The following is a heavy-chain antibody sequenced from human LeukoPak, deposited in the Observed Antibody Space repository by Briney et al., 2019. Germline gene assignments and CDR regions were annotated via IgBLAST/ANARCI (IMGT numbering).Heavy chain of an antibody. V-gene: IGHV3-23*01. CDR1: GFTFSDYA. CDR2: LSGSGAGT. D-gene: IGHD2-2*01. J-gene: IGHJ4*02. CDR3: ARDGGRVVPAYY. Sequence: PGGSLRLSCAASGFTFSDYALGWVRQAPGRGLEWVATLSGSGAGTYYSDSVQGRFTISRDNSKRTLFLQMNSLRAEDTAVYYCARDGGRVVPAYYWGQGTLVTVSS.